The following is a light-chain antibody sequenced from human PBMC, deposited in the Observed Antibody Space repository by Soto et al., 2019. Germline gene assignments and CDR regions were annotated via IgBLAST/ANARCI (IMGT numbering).Light chain of an antibody. CDR1: QSISRY. CDR2: AAS. Sequence: DIQVTQSPSSLSASVGDRVTISCRTSQSISRYLHWYQYRPGKAPNLLIYAASSLQSGVSSRFSGSGSGTDFTLTISDLQPEDFATYYCLQSDSSPYTFGQGTKLEI. CDR3: LQSDSSPYT. J-gene: IGKJ2*01. V-gene: IGKV1-39*01.